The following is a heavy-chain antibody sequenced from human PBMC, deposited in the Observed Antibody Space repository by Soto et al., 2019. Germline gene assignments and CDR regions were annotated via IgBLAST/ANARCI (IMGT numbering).Heavy chain of an antibody. CDR2: ISGSGGTT. CDR1: GFTFSSFS. D-gene: IGHD6-19*01. CDR3: AKYGRESSAWKADY. J-gene: IGHJ4*02. Sequence: EVELLESGGGLVQPGGSLRLSCAASGFTFSSFSMTWVRQAPGKGLEWVSAISGSGGTTYYADSVKDRFTISRDNSKSTLFLQMHSLRAEYTAVYYCAKYGRESSAWKADYWGQGTLVTVSS. V-gene: IGHV3-23*01.